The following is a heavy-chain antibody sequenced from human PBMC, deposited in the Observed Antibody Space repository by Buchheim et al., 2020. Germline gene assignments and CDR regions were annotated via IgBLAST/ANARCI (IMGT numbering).Heavy chain of an antibody. CDR2: INPSGGST. CDR3: ARASYYYDSSGYPVAREIDY. Sequence: QVQLVQSGAEVKKPGASVKVSCKASGYTFTIYYMHWVRQAPGQGLEWMGIINPSGGSTSYAQKFQGRVTMTRDTSTSTVYMELSSLRSEDTAVYYCARASYYYDSSGYPVAREIDYWGQGTL. J-gene: IGHJ4*02. D-gene: IGHD3-22*01. CDR1: GYTFTIYY. V-gene: IGHV1-46*01.